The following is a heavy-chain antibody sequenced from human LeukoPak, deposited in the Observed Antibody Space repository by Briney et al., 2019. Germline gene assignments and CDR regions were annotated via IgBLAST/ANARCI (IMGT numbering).Heavy chain of an antibody. CDR1: GGSISNNNYY. CDR3: ARGVGLHVYYFDY. Sequence: SETLSLTFPSYGGSISNNNYYWGWIRQSPGKRLEWIGSMYYSGSVYYNPSLKSRVTMSVDTSKTQFSLKLSSVTAADTAVYYCARGVGLHVYYFDYWGQGSLVTVSS. CDR2: MYYSGSV. J-gene: IGHJ4*02. V-gene: IGHV4-39*07. D-gene: IGHD3-16*01.